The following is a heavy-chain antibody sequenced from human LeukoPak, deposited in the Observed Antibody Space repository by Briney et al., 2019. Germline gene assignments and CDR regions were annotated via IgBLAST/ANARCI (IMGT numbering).Heavy chain of an antibody. J-gene: IGHJ1*01. Sequence: PGGSLRLSCAASGFSFSNYAMTWVRQAPGKGLEWVSTISGSGDRTYYADSVKGRFTISRDNSKNTLYVQMNSLRAEDTAGYYCAKDIMSSWYYFQDWGQGTLVTVSS. D-gene: IGHD6-13*01. CDR3: AKDIMSSWYYFQD. CDR1: GFSFSNYA. CDR2: ISGSGDRT. V-gene: IGHV3-23*01.